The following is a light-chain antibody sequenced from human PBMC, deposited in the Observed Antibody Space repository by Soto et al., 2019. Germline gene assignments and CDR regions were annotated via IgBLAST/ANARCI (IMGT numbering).Light chain of an antibody. V-gene: IGLV1-44*01. CDR1: SSNIETNT. CDR2: SNN. Sequence: QSVLTQPPSASGTPGQRVTISCSGSSSNIETNTVNWFQQLPGTAPRLLIYSNNQRPSGVPDRFSGSQSGTSASLAISGLPSEDAAAYYSYAWDDSLNGVLFGGGTKLTVL. J-gene: IGLJ2*01. CDR3: YAWDDSLNGVL.